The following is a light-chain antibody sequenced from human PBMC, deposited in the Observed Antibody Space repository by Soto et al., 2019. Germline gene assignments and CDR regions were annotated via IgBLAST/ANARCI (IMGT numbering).Light chain of an antibody. CDR1: QSISSW. V-gene: IGKV1-5*03. Sequence: DIQMTQSPSTLSASVGDRVTITCRASQSISSWLAWYQQKPGTAPKLLIYKASTLQSGVPSRFSGSGSGTEFTLTISSLQPDEFATYYCQQYSDNWTFGQGTKVEIK. J-gene: IGKJ1*01. CDR3: QQYSDNWT. CDR2: KAS.